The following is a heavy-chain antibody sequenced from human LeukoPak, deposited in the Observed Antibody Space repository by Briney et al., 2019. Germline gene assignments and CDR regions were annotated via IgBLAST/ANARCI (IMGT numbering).Heavy chain of an antibody. CDR1: GFTFSSYG. J-gene: IGHJ4*02. CDR2: ISSSGGST. V-gene: IGHV3-23*01. CDR3: ARHRTASDY. D-gene: IGHD3-16*02. Sequence: GGSLRLSCAASGFTFSSYGTSWVRQAPGRGLEWVSSISSSGGSTYYADSVKGRFTISRDNAKNSLSLQMNSLRAEDTAVYYCARHRTASDYWGQGTLVTVSS.